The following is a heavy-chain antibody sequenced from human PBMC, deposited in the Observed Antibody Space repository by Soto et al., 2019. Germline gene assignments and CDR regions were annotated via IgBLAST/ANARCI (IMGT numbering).Heavy chain of an antibody. CDR2: SSGSGGST. D-gene: IGHD6-13*01. Sequence: EVQLLESGGGLVQPGGSLRLSCAASGFTFSSYAMSWVRQAPGKGLEWVSASSGSGGSTYYADSVNGRFTISRDNSKNAPYLQMTGWSTADTALYYCAKECRMYSSPHWFDPWGQGTLVTVSS. CDR1: GFTFSSYA. CDR3: AKECRMYSSPHWFDP. V-gene: IGHV3-23*01. J-gene: IGHJ5*02.